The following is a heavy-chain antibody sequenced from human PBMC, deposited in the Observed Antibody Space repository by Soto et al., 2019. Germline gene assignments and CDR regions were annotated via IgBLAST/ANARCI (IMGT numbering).Heavy chain of an antibody. D-gene: IGHD6-13*01. CDR1: GVPLRNYA. CDR2: ITGSGGST. V-gene: IGHV3-23*01. J-gene: IGHJ5*02. CDR3: AKDAQELVAIHWCDP. Sequence: EVQLLESGGGLVQPGGSLRLSCAASGVPLRNYAMSWVRQAPGGGLEWVSSITGSGGSTYYADYVKGRFTIARDNSKNALYLQMNSLRAEDTALYYCAKDAQELVAIHWCDPWGQGTLFPVSS.